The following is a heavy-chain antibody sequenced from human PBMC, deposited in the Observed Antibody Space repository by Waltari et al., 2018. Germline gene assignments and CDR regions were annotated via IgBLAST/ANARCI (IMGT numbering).Heavy chain of an antibody. CDR2: IYYSGST. CDR3: ARSCGGDCLDAFDI. CDR1: GGSISSGGYY. D-gene: IGHD2-21*01. V-gene: IGHV4-31*03. Sequence: QVQLQESGPGLVKPSQTLSLTYTVSGGSISSGGYYWSWIRQHPGKGLEWIGYIYYSGSTYYNPSLKSRVTISVDTSKNQFSLKLSSVTAADTAVYYCARSCGGDCLDAFDIWGQGTMVTVSS. J-gene: IGHJ3*02.